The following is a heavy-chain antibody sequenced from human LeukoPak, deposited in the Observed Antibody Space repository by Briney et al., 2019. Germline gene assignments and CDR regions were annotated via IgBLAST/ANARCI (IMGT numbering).Heavy chain of an antibody. V-gene: IGHV3-23*01. CDR1: GFTFSSYA. CDR2: ISGGGSGT. D-gene: IGHD3/OR15-3a*01. CDR3: AKKLSAFGTFDY. J-gene: IGHJ4*02. Sequence: GGSLRLSCAASGFTFSSYAMSWVRQAPGKGLEWVSAISGGGSGTYYADSVKGRFTLSRDNSKNTLYLQMNSLRAEDTAVYYCAKKLSAFGTFDYWGQGTLVTVSP.